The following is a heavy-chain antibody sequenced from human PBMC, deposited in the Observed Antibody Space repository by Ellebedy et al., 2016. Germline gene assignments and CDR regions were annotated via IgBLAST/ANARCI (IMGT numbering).Heavy chain of an antibody. J-gene: IGHJ4*02. D-gene: IGHD6-13*01. V-gene: IGHV3-21*01. CDR3: ARGPWGRAAAGINYFDY. CDR2: ISSSSSYI. Sequence: GGSLRLSXAASGFTFSSYSMNWVRQAPGKGLEWVSSISSSSSYIYYADSVKGRFTISRDNAKNSLYLQMNSLRAEDTAVYYCARGPWGRAAAGINYFDYWGQGTLVTVSS. CDR1: GFTFSSYS.